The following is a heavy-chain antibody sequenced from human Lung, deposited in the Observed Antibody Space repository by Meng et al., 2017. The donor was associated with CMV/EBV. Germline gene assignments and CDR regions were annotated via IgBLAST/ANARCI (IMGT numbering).Heavy chain of an antibody. J-gene: IGHJ6*02. V-gene: IGHV1-2*02. D-gene: IGHD3-22*01. CDR1: GYTFIGYD. Sequence: SVKVSXKASGYTFIGYDLRWVRQAPGQGLEWMGWINPKSGGTNYAQRFQGRVTMTRDTSINTVYMELRRLRSDDTAVYFCAKSLYTNYYSTYYGLAVWGRGTXVNVSS. CDR3: AKSLYTNYYSTYYGLAV. CDR2: INPKSGGT.